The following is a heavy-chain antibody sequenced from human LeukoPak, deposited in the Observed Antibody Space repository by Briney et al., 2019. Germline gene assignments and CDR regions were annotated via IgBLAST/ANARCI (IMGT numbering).Heavy chain of an antibody. D-gene: IGHD3-22*01. V-gene: IGHV3-9*01. J-gene: IGHJ4*02. CDR2: ISWNSGSI. Sequence: GGSLRLSCAASGFTFDDYAMHWVRQAPGKGLEWVSGISWNSGSIGYADSVKGRFTISRDNAKNSLYLQMNSLRAEDTAVYYCARVAGYYDSSGYGSFDYWGQGTLVTVSS. CDR1: GFTFDDYA. CDR3: ARVAGYYDSSGYGSFDY.